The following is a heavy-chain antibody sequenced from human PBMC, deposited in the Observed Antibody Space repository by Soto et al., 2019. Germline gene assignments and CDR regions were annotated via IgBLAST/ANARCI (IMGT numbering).Heavy chain of an antibody. CDR1: GFTFSDYW. D-gene: IGHD3-3*01. Sequence: EVQLVESGGALVQPGGSLRLSCAASGFTFSDYWMNWVRQAPGKGLEWVANIKQDGSEVYYVDSVKGRFTISRDNAKKSLYLQLNSLRADDTAIYFCASDIKTVSSPLEWYPPNLFFDTWGQGTMVSVSS. CDR2: IKQDGSEV. CDR3: ASDIKTVSSPLEWYPPNLFFDT. V-gene: IGHV3-7*01. J-gene: IGHJ3*02.